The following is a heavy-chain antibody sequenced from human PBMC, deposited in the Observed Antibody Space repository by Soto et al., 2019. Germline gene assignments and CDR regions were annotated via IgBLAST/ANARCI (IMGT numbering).Heavy chain of an antibody. CDR1: GGSISSSNW. D-gene: IGHD3-22*01. Sequence: QVQLQESGPGLVKPSGTLSLTCAVSGGSISSSNWWSWVRQPPGKGLEWIGEIYHSGSTNYNPSLKSRVTISVDKSKNQFSLKLSSVTAADTAVYYCARVSGYDSSGYYYGGESDWYFDLWGRGTLVTVSS. CDR3: ARVSGYDSSGYYYGGESDWYFDL. V-gene: IGHV4-4*02. CDR2: IYHSGST. J-gene: IGHJ2*01.